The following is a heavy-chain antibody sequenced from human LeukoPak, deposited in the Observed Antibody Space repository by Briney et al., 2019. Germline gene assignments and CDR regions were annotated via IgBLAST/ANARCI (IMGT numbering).Heavy chain of an antibody. J-gene: IGHJ6*02. D-gene: IGHD4-11*01. CDR2: ISYDGSNK. CDR3: AKDSTTHYYYGMDV. V-gene: IGHV3-30*18. Sequence: GGSLRPSCAASGFTFSSYGMHWVRQAPGKGLEWVAVISYDGSNKYYADSVKGRFTISRDNSKNTLYLQMNSLRAEDTAVYYCAKDSTTHYYYGMDVWGQGTTVTVSS. CDR1: GFTFSSYG.